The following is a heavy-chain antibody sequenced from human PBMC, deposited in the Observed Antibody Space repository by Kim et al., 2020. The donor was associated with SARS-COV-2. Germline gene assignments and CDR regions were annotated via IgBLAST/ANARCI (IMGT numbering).Heavy chain of an antibody. J-gene: IGHJ5*02. CDR2: IYTSGST. V-gene: IGHV4-61*02. CDR3: ARVPAADIAAAGTQWFDP. D-gene: IGHD6-13*01. CDR1: GGSISSGSYY. Sequence: SETLSLTCTVSGGSISSGSYYWSWIRQPAGKGLEWIGRIYTSGSTNYNPSLKSRVTISVDTSKNQFSLKLSSVTAADTAVYYCARVPAADIAAAGTQWFDPWGQGTLVTVSS.